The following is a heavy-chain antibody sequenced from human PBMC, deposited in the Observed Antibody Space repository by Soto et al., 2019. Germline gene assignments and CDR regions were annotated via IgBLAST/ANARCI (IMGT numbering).Heavy chain of an antibody. CDR1: GYRFASYW. J-gene: IGHJ4*02. CDR2: IYPGASDA. V-gene: IGHV5-51*01. D-gene: IGHD2-8*01. CDR3: ARHEGHNYYGTNGHLDY. Sequence: GESLKISCTVSGYRFASYWIGWVRQMPGKGLEWMGIIYPGASDARYSPSFQGLGTISADKAIVTAYLQWSSRKASDTAMYFCARHEGHNYYGTNGHLDYWGQGTQVTVSS.